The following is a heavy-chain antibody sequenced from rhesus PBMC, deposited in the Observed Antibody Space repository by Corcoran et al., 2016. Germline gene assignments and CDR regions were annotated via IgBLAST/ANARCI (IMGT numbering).Heavy chain of an antibody. CDR1: GYTFTDYY. CDR2: INPYNGNT. D-gene: IGHD2-21*01. Sequence: QVQLVQSGAEVKKPGSSVKVSCKASGYTFTDYYMHWVRQAPRQGLEWMGWINPYNGNTKYAQKVQGRVTMTRDTSTSTAYMELSSLRSEDTAVYYCARDTPGRGECTGSGCYEYGLDSWGQGVVVTVSS. V-gene: IGHV1S2*01. J-gene: IGHJ6*01. CDR3: ARDTPGRGECTGSGCYEYGLDS.